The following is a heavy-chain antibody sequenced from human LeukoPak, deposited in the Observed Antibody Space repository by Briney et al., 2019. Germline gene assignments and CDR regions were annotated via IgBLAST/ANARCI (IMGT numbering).Heavy chain of an antibody. CDR2: IYSGGST. CDR1: GFTVSSNN. D-gene: IGHD1-20*01. CDR3: AREELGHNWSYFDY. J-gene: IGHJ4*02. Sequence: PGGSLRLSCADSGFTVSSNNMSWVRQAPGKGLEWVSVIYSGGSTYTADTAKARFTISRDNSKNTLYLQMNSLRAKDTAVYYCAREELGHNWSYFDYWGQGTLVTVSS. V-gene: IGHV3-53*01.